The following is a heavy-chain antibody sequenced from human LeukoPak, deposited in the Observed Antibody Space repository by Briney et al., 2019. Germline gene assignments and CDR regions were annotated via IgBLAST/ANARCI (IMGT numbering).Heavy chain of an antibody. D-gene: IGHD3-10*01. V-gene: IGHV4-34*01. CDR1: GGSFSGYY. CDR2: INHSGST. Sequence: PSETLSLTCAVYGGSFSGYYWSWIRQPPGKGLEWIGEINHSGSTNYNPSLKSRVTISVDTSKNQFSLKLSSVTAADTAVYYCAIGSGSYYNNYFDPWGQGTLVTVSS. J-gene: IGHJ5*02. CDR3: AIGSGSYYNNYFDP.